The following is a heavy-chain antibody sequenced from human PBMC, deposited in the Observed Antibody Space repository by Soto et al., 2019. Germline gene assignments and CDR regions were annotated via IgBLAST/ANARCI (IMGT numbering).Heavy chain of an antibody. CDR2: ISAYNGNT. D-gene: IGHD6-25*01. V-gene: IGHV1-18*01. CDR3: ARLGQRLKHNY. Sequence: QVQLVQSGAEVKKPGASVKVSCKASGYTFTSYGISWVRQAPGQGLEWMGWISAYNGNTNYAQKLQGRVTMTTDTPAITAYTELRSLGSDDTAVYYCARLGQRLKHNYWGQGTLVPISS. J-gene: IGHJ4*02. CDR1: GYTFTSYG.